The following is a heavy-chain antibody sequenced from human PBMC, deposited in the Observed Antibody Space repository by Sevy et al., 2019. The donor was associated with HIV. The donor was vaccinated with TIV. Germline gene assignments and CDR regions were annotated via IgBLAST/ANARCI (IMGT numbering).Heavy chain of an antibody. V-gene: IGHV3-21*01. Sequence: GGSLRLSCAASGFTFSGYSMNWVRQAPGKGLEWVSSISSSSTYIYYVDSVKGRFTISRDNAKNSLFLQMNSLRAEDTAVYYCARSEGGLRLVEVSSYYFDYWAQGTLVTVSS. CDR2: ISSSSTYI. CDR3: ARSEGGLRLVEVSSYYFDY. D-gene: IGHD3-16*02. J-gene: IGHJ4*02. CDR1: GFTFSGYS.